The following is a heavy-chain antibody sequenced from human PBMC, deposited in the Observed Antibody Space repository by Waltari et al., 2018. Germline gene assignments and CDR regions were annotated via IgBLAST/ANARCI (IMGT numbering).Heavy chain of an antibody. CDR2: IYYDDRT. CDR3: ARQSHSFYYHTNGYFWHGFDV. CDR1: GVSITSSDYY. Sequence: QVQLQESGPGLAKPSETLSLTCTVSGVSITSSDYYWGWVRQPPGKALEWVGNIYYDDRTYYNPSRRSLVTISLDTSKNEFSLTLSSVTAADTALFFCARQSHSFYYHTNGYFWHGFDVWGPGAMVTVSS. D-gene: IGHD3-22*01. J-gene: IGHJ3*01. V-gene: IGHV4-39*01.